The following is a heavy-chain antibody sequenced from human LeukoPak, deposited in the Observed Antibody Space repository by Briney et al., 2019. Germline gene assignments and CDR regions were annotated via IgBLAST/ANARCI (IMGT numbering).Heavy chain of an antibody. CDR1: GYTFTGHY. Sequence: ASVKVSCKASGYTFTGHYMHWVRQARGQGLEWMGWIDPSSGGTNYAQNFQGRVTMTRDTSISTAYMELSSLKSDDTAVYYCARDRNSGSSLDIWGQGTMLTVSS. J-gene: IGHJ3*02. V-gene: IGHV1-2*02. CDR3: ARDRNSGSSLDI. CDR2: IDPSSGGT. D-gene: IGHD6-6*01.